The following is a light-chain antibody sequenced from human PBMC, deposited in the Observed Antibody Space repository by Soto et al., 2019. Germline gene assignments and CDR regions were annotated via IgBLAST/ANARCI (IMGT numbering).Light chain of an antibody. CDR1: SSDIGAYDY. CDR2: EVT. J-gene: IGLJ2*01. Sequence: QSALTQPASVSGSPGQSITISCTGTSSDIGAYDYVSWYQQYPGRVPKLLIHEVTNRPSGVPDRFSGSKSGNTASLTVSGLQAEDEADYYCSSYAGSNNVVFGGGTKLTVL. CDR3: SSYAGSNNVV. V-gene: IGLV2-8*01.